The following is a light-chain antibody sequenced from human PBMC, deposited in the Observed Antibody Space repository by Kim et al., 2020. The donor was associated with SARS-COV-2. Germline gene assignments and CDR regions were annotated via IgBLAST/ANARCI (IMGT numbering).Light chain of an antibody. CDR3: QQSYSTPPIFT. Sequence: DIQMTQSPSTLSAVVGDRVTITCRASQSISPWVAWYQQKPGTAPKLLIYAASSLQSGVPSRFSGSGSGTDFTLTISSLQPEDFATYYCQQSYSTPPIFTFGPGTKVDIK. CDR1: QSISPW. CDR2: AAS. V-gene: IGKV1-39*01. J-gene: IGKJ3*01.